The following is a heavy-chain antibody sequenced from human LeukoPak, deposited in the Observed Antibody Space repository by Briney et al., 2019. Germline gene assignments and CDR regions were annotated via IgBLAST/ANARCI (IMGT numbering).Heavy chain of an antibody. D-gene: IGHD3-10*01. CDR2: IIPIFGTA. CDR1: GGTFSSYA. CDR3: ARVAPRKRFGEFWHRKLYYYYMDV. V-gene: IGHV1-69*13. J-gene: IGHJ6*03. Sequence: SVKVSCKASGGTFSSYAISWVRQAPGQGLEWMGGIIPIFGTANYAQKFQGRVTITADESTSTAYMELSSLRSEDTAVYYCARVAPRKRFGEFWHRKLYYYYMDVWGKGTTVTISS.